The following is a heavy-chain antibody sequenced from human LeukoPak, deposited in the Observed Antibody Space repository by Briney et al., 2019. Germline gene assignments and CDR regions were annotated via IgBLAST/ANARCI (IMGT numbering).Heavy chain of an antibody. V-gene: IGHV4-34*01. J-gene: IGHJ5*02. D-gene: IGHD3-10*01. Sequence: SETLSLTCAVSGYSISSGYFWSWIRQPPGKGLEWIGEINHSGSPNYNPSLKSRVTISVDTSKNQVSLKLNSVTAADTAVYYCARGPDSGSYYAWFDPWGQGTLVTVSS. CDR2: INHSGSP. CDR3: ARGPDSGSYYAWFDP. CDR1: GYSISSGYF.